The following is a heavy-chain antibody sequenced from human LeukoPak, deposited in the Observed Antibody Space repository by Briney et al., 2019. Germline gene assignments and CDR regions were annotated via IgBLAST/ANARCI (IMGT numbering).Heavy chain of an antibody. J-gene: IGHJ4*02. D-gene: IGHD2-15*01. CDR2: IYYSGST. V-gene: IGHV4-31*02. CDR1: GGSINSDGYY. Sequence: SETLSPNSTVAGGSINSDGYYWSWIRQHPGKGLEWIGYIYYSGSTYYNPSLKSRVTISADTSKNQFSLKLSSVTAADTAVYYCARAEIVVVVAATTRIIGWFRYWGQGTLVTVSS. CDR3: ARAEIVVVVAATTRIIGWFRY.